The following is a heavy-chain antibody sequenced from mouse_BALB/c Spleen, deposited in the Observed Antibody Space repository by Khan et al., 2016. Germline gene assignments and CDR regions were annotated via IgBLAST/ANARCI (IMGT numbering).Heavy chain of an antibody. Sequence: QIQLVQSGPELKKPGETVKISCKASGYTFTNFGINWVRQAPGKVLEWMDWINTNTGETTYADEFKGRFAFSLETSASTAYLKINNLKNEHTDTYFCATGITTVIATRRHYWGQGTTLTVSS. V-gene: IGHV9-3*02. CDR2: INTNTGET. D-gene: IGHD1-1*01. J-gene: IGHJ2*01. CDR1: GYTFTNFG. CDR3: ATGITTVIATRRHY.